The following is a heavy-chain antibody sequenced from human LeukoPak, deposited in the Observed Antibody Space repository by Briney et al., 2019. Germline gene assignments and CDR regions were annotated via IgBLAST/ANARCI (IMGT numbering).Heavy chain of an antibody. CDR2: INHSGST. V-gene: IGHV4-34*01. J-gene: IGHJ4*02. Sequence: PETLSLTCAAYGGSSSGYYWSWIRQPPGKGLEWIGEINHSGSTNYNPSLKSRVTISVDTSKNQFSLKLSSVTAADTAVYYCARVGGYEETIDYWGQGTLVTVSS. D-gene: IGHD5-12*01. CDR3: ARVGGYEETIDY. CDR1: GGSSSGYY.